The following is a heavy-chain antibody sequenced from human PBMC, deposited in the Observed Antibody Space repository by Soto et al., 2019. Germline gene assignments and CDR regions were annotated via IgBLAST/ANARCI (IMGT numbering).Heavy chain of an antibody. CDR1: GYTFTSYD. Sequence: ASVKVSCKASGYTFTSYDINWVRQATGQGLEWMGWMNPNSGNTGYAQKFQGRVTMTRNTSISTAYMELSSLRSEDTAVYYCARGCYYGSGSYLPVYYYYYYMDVWGKGTTVTVSS. CDR3: ARGCYYGSGSYLPVYYYYYYMDV. D-gene: IGHD3-10*01. CDR2: MNPNSGNT. V-gene: IGHV1-8*01. J-gene: IGHJ6*03.